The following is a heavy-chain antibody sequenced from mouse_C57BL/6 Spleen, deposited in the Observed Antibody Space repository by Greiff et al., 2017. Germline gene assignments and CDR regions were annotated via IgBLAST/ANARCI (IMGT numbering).Heavy chain of an antibody. Sequence: EVKLVESGGGLVQPGGSMKLSCAASGFTFSDAWMDWVRQSPEKGLELVSEIRNKANNHATYYAESVKGRFTISRDDSKSSVYLQMNSLRAEDTGIYYCTRRHYYGSSPWFAYWGQGTLVTVSA. CDR1: GFTFSDAW. CDR2: IRNKANNHAT. CDR3: TRRHYYGSSPWFAY. V-gene: IGHV6-6*01. J-gene: IGHJ3*01. D-gene: IGHD1-1*01.